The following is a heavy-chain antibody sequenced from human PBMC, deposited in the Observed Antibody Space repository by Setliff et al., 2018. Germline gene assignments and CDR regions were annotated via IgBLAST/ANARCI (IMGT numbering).Heavy chain of an antibody. V-gene: IGHV4-59*01. J-gene: IGHJ6*02. Sequence: LSLTCNVSGVSISSYYWAWIRQPPGKGLESIGYVQITGGTNHNPALKSRVTISIDTSTNQFSLKLRSVTAADTAVYYCARLSWNGLRYYGLDVWGQGTTVTVSS. CDR2: VQITGGT. CDR1: GVSISSYY. D-gene: IGHD3-3*01. CDR3: ARLSWNGLRYYGLDV.